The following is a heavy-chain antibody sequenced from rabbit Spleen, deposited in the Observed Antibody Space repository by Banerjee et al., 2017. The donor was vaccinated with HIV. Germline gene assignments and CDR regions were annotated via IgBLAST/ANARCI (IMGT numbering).Heavy chain of an antibody. V-gene: IGHV1S40*01. J-gene: IGHJ6*01. CDR2: ICAGVSYTP. CDR3: ARDLDGVIGWNFGW. Sequence: QSLEESGGDLVKPEGSLTLTCTASGFDLSSYYYMCWVRQAPGKGPEWIACICAGVSYTPYYATWAKGRFAISKASSTTGTLQLDSLTAADTAPYFCARDLDGVIGWNFGWWGPGTLVTVS. CDR1: GFDLSSYYY. D-gene: IGHD4-1*01.